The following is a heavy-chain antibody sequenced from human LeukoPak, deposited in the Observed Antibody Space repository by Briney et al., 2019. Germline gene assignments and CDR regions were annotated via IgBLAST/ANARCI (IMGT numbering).Heavy chain of an antibody. CDR3: AKGRVVYSSLSEAFDI. D-gene: IGHD6-6*01. CDR2: ISGSGDST. J-gene: IGHJ3*02. Sequence: SGGSLRLSCAASGFTFSSYAMSWVRQAPGKGLEWVSEISGSGDSTNYADSVKGRFTISRDNSKNTLYLQMGSLRAEDTAVYYCAKGRVVYSSLSEAFDIWGQGAMVTVSS. V-gene: IGHV3-23*01. CDR1: GFTFSSYA.